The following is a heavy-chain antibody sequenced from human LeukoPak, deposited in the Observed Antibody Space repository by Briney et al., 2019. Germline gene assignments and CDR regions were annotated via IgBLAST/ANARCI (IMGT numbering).Heavy chain of an antibody. CDR2: IKEDGSEK. D-gene: IGHD6-19*01. J-gene: IGHJ4*02. CDR1: GFTFSSYW. Sequence: GGSLRLSCAASGFTFSSYWMGWVRQAPGKGLEWVANIKEDGSEKYYVDSVKGRFTISRDNAKNSLYVEMKSLRAEDTAVYYCVRVSSGWMKGFDYWGQGTLVTVSS. V-gene: IGHV3-7*01. CDR3: VRVSSGWMKGFDY.